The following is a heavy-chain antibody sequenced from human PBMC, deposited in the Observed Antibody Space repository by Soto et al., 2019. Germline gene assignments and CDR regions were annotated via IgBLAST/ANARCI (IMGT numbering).Heavy chain of an antibody. Sequence: GGSLRLSCAASGFTFSDYYMSWIRQAPGKGLEWVSYISSSGSTIYYADSVKGRFTISRDNAKNSLYLQMNSLRAEDTAVYYCEGSWAEASYCSSTSCMGGFDYWGQGTLVTVSS. CDR3: EGSWAEASYCSSTSCMGGFDY. J-gene: IGHJ4*02. CDR2: ISSSGSTI. D-gene: IGHD2-2*01. CDR1: GFTFSDYY. V-gene: IGHV3-11*01.